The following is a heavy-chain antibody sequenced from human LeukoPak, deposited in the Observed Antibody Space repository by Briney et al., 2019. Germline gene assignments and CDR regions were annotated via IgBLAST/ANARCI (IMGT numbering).Heavy chain of an antibody. CDR3: ARVFGYYYYYLDV. V-gene: IGHV4-34*01. D-gene: IGHD3-10*01. Sequence: SETLSLTCEVYGGSLSGYRWTWIRQPPGKGLEWIGEVDHSGSTTYTSSLEGRVTITADNSKNQFSLSLTSVTAADTAVYYCARVFGYYYYYLDVWGKGATVTVS. J-gene: IGHJ6*03. CDR2: VDHSGST. CDR1: GGSLSGYR.